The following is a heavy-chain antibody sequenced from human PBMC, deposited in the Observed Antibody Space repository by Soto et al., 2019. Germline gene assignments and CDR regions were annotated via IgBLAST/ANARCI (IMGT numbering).Heavy chain of an antibody. CDR3: ARDMGKRMAWWLGKAVWFDP. D-gene: IGHD6-19*01. CDR1: GGSISRGGYY. Sequence: SETLSLTCTVSGGSISRGGYYWSWIRQHPGKGLEWIGYIYYSGSTYYNPSLKRRVTISVDTYKNQFSLKLSCVTAADTAVYYCARDMGKRMAWWLGKAVWFDPHCQQPLVPAS. J-gene: IGHJ5*02. V-gene: IGHV4-31*03. CDR2: IYYSGST.